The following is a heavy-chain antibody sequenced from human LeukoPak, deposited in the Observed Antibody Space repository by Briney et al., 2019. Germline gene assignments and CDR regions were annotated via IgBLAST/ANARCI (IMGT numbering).Heavy chain of an antibody. CDR2: IIPIFGTA. J-gene: IGHJ5*02. CDR1: GGTFSSYA. V-gene: IGHV1-69*01. Sequence: VASVKVSCKASGGTFSSYAISRVRQAPGQGLEWMGGIIPIFGTANYAQKFQGRVTITADESTSTAYMELSSLRSEDTAVYYCARGPSYSSSWYAVPFGFDPWGQGTLVTVSS. D-gene: IGHD6-13*01. CDR3: ARGPSYSSSWYAVPFGFDP.